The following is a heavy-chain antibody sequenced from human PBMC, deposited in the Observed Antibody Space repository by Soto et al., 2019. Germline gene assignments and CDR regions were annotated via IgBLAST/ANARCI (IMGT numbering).Heavy chain of an antibody. CDR3: ARHDWSRFCGMDV. V-gene: IGHV4-39*01. Sequence: SETLSLTCTVSGDSISTSSYYWGWIRQSPGKGLEWIGSLYYSGTTYYNPSLKSRVTISVDTSKNQFSLRAYSVTAADTAVYYCARHDWSRFCGMDVWGQGTTVTVSS. CDR2: LYYSGTT. J-gene: IGHJ6*02. D-gene: IGHD2-2*01. CDR1: GDSISTSSYY.